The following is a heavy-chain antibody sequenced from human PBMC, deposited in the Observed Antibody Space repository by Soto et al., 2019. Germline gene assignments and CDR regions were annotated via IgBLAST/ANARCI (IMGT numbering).Heavy chain of an antibody. D-gene: IGHD6-13*01. V-gene: IGHV4-34*01. CDR3: ARGNYGSSWYDYYYYGMDV. CDR2: INHSGST. J-gene: IGHJ6*04. CDR1: GGSFSGYY. Sequence: PSETLSLTCAVYGGSFSGYYWSWIRQPPGKGLEWIGEINHSGSTNYNPSLKSRVTISVDTSKNQFSLKLSSVTAADTAVYYCARGNYGSSWYDYYYYGMDVWGKGTTVTVSS.